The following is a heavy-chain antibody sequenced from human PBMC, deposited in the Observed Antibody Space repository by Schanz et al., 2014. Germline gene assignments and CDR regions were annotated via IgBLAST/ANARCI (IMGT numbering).Heavy chain of an antibody. Sequence: EVQLLESGGGLVQPGGSLRLSCEASGFTFSSYAMSWVRQAPGKGLEWVSAISGSGGSTYYADSVKGRFTISRDNSKNTLYLQMNSLRAEDTAVYYCRLWFGELYYGMDVWGQGTTVTVSS. CDR3: RLWFGELYYGMDV. CDR1: GFTFSSYA. CDR2: ISGSGGST. J-gene: IGHJ6*02. V-gene: IGHV3-23*01. D-gene: IGHD3-10*01.